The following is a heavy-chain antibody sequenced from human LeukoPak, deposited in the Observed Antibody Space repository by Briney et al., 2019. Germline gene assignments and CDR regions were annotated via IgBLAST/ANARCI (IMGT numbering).Heavy chain of an antibody. CDR2: ISYDGSNK. D-gene: IGHD1-26*01. CDR1: GFTFSSYA. V-gene: IGHV3-30-3*01. J-gene: IGHJ4*02. Sequence: GRSLRLSCAASGFTFSSYAMHWVRQAPGKGLEWVAVISYDGSNKYYADSVKGRFTISRDNSKNTLYLQMNSLRAEDTAVYYCAREWELSYYFDYWGQETLVTVSS. CDR3: AREWELSYYFDY.